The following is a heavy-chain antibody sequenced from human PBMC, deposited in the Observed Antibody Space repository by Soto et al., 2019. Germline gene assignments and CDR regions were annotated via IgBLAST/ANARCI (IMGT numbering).Heavy chain of an antibody. CDR1: GGSISSSSYY. J-gene: IGHJ4*02. D-gene: IGHD5-18*01. Sequence: SETLSLTCTVSGGSISSSSYYWGWIRQPPGKGLEWIGSIYYSGSTYYNPSLKSRVTISVDTSKNQFSLKLSSVTAADTAVYYCARTIGRRGYSYGLIDYWGQGTLVTVSS. V-gene: IGHV4-39*01. CDR2: IYYSGST. CDR3: ARTIGRRGYSYGLIDY.